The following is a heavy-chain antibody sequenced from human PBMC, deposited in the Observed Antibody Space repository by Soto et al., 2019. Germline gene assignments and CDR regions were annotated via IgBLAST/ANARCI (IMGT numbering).Heavy chain of an antibody. J-gene: IGHJ6*03. V-gene: IGHV3-11*01. D-gene: IGHD3-10*01. CDR2: ISSSGSTI. CDR1: GFTFSDYY. CDR3: ARATVHYYGSGSYYGPYYMDV. Sequence: GGSLRLSCAASGFTFSDYYMSWIRQAPGKGLEWVSYISSSGSTIYYADSVKGRFTISRDNAKNSLYLQMNSLRAEDTAVYYCARATVHYYGSGSYYGPYYMDVWGKGTTVTVSS.